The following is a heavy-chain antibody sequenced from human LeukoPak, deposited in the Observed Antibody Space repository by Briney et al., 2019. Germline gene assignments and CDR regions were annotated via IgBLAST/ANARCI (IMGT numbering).Heavy chain of an antibody. J-gene: IGHJ6*03. V-gene: IGHV3-7*01. CDR3: ARGPDYDSSGYSYGYYYYYYMDV. D-gene: IGHD3-22*01. CDR1: GFTFSRCW. Sequence: GGSLRLSCAASGFTFSRCWMSWVRQAPGKGLEWVANIKQDGSEKYYVDSVKGRFTISGDNAKNSLYLQMNSLRAEDTAVYYCARGPDYDSSGYSYGYYYYYYMDVWGKGTTVTVSS. CDR2: IKQDGSEK.